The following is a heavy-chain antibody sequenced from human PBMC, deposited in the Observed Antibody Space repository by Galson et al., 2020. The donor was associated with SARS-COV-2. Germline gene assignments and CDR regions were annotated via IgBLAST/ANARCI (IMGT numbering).Heavy chain of an antibody. CDR3: ARDKGGYTLNCFSGMGV. D-gene: IGHD2-21*01. V-gene: IGHV3-21*01. CDR1: GFSFPAWS. J-gene: IGHJ6*02. CDR2: ISSNSRNI. Sequence: TGGSLRLSCAASGFSFPAWSMNWVRQAPGKGLEWVSSISSNSRNIYYADSVKGRLTISRDNAKNSLYLQMDSLRAEDTAVYYCARDKGGYTLNCFSGMGVWGQGTPVTVSS.